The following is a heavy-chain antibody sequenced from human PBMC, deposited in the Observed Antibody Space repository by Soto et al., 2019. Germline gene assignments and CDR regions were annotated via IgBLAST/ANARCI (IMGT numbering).Heavy chain of an antibody. CDR1: GGSISSYY. CDR2: IYYSGST. CDR3: ARVEVDTAMVFDY. D-gene: IGHD5-18*01. V-gene: IGHV4-59*01. Sequence: SETLSLTCTVSGGSISSYYWSWIRQPPGKGLEWIGYIYYSGSTNYNPSLKSRVTISVDTSKNQFSLKLSSVTAADTAVYYCARVEVDTAMVFDYWGQGTLVTVSS. J-gene: IGHJ4*02.